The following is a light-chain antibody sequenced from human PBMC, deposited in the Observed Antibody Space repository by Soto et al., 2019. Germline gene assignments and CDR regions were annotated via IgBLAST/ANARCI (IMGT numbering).Light chain of an antibody. V-gene: IGKV1-5*01. Sequence: DIQMTQSPSTLSASVGDRVTITCRASQSISSWLAWYQQKPGKAPKLLIYDASSLESGVPSRFSGSGSGTEFTLTISSLQPDDFATYYCQQYNSHLYTFGQGTKVDIK. J-gene: IGKJ2*01. CDR3: QQYNSHLYT. CDR2: DAS. CDR1: QSISSW.